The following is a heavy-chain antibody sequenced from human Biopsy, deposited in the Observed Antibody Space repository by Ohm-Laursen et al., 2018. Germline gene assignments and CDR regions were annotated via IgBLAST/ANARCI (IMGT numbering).Heavy chain of an antibody. CDR1: GGSVRSPDHR. CDR3: ARAYFYGMGTSNYFLDS. D-gene: IGHD3-10*01. V-gene: IGHV4-61*08. CDR2: IYYSWTT. Sequence: SETLSLTCTVSGGSVRSPDHRWNWVRRAPGKGLEWIGNIYYSWTTLYNPSLSGRVTMDLDRSTNQFSPKLKSVTSADTAVYFCARAYFYGMGTSNYFLDSWGQGALVTVSS. J-gene: IGHJ4*02.